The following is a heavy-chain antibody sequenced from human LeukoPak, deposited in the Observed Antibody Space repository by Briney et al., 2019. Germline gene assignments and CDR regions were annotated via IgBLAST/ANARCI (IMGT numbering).Heavy chain of an antibody. CDR3: AKVFFMDY. V-gene: IGHV3-23*01. Sequence: GGSLRLSCAASGFTVSNNYMSWVRQAPGKGLEWVSAISVSGDSTNYADSVKGRFTISRDNSKNTLYLQMNSLRAEDTAVYYCAKVFFMDYWGQGTLVTVSS. CDR2: ISVSGDST. D-gene: IGHD2-8*01. CDR1: GFTVSNNY. J-gene: IGHJ4*02.